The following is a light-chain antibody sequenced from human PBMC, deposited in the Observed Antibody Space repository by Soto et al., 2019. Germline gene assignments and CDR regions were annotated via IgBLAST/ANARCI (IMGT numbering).Light chain of an antibody. CDR1: QSIRGW. CDR2: DAS. CDR3: QQYYSYSLYT. J-gene: IGKJ2*01. Sequence: DIQMTQSPSTLSASVGDRVTITCRASQSIRGWLAWYQQKPGKAPKLLIYDASNLESAVPSRFSGSGYGTEFTLTIINLQPDDFATYYCQQYYSYSLYTFGQGTKLEIK. V-gene: IGKV1-5*01.